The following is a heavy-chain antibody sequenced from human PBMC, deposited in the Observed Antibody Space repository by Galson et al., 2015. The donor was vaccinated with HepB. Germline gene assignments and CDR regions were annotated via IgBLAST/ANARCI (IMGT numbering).Heavy chain of an antibody. CDR2: IRSKAYGGTT. V-gene: IGHV3-49*03. J-gene: IGHJ4*02. Sequence: SLRLSCAASGFTFGDYAMSWFRQAPGKGLEWVGFIRSKAYGGTTEYAASVKGRFTISRDDSKSIAYLQMNSLKTEDTAVYYCTRGVGSGWYTYYFDYWGQGTLVTVSS. D-gene: IGHD6-19*01. CDR1: GFTFGDYA. CDR3: TRGVGSGWYTYYFDY.